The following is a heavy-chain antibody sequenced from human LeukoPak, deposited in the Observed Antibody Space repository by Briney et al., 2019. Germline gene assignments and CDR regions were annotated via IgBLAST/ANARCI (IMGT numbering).Heavy chain of an antibody. Sequence: ASVKVSRKASGYTFTSCDIYWVRQAPAPGLEWVGWMNPNSGNTGYRPSFQGRITMTRNNSIGTAYMEFSNLKPGDTGIYYCTRGSSGRRDYWGRGTLVSVSA. V-gene: IGHV1-8*02. CDR1: GYTFTSCD. J-gene: IGHJ4*02. D-gene: IGHD6-19*01. CDR3: TRGSSGRRDY. CDR2: MNPNSGNT.